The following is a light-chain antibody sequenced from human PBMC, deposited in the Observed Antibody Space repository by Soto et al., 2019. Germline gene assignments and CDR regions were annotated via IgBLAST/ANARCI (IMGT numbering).Light chain of an antibody. Sequence: EIVLTQFPATLSLSPGERATLSCRASQSLHSNFLVWYQQKPGRAPRLLISSASRRATGIPDRFSGSGSGTDFTLTISSLDPEDFAVYYCHQYGSSPLTFGHGTKV. V-gene: IGKV3-20*01. J-gene: IGKJ3*01. CDR1: QSLHSNF. CDR2: SAS. CDR3: HQYGSSPLT.